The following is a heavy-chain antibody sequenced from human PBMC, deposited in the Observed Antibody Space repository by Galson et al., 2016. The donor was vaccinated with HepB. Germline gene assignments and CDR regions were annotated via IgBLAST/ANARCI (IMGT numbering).Heavy chain of an antibody. V-gene: IGHV3-74*01. CDR3: VRDFLWGEEADAFDI. CDR2: INGDGRIT. D-gene: IGHD3-16*01. CDR1: GFNFITTW. J-gene: IGHJ3*02. Sequence: SLRLSCAASGFNFITTWMHWVRQSPGKGLVWVSRINGDGRITNYADSVGGRFTITRDNAKNTVSLQMNSLRAEDTAIYCCVRDFLWGEEADAFDIWGQGTRVTVSS.